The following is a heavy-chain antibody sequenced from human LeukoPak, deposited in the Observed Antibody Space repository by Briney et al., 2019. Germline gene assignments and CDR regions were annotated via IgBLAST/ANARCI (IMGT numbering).Heavy chain of an antibody. V-gene: IGHV3-48*03. CDR1: GFTFSSYE. D-gene: IGHD1-7*01. J-gene: IGHJ5*02. CDR3: AGELELYNWFDP. Sequence: GGSLRLSCATSGFTFSSYEMNWVRQAPGEGLEWVSYISGSGSTIYYADSVKGRFTISRDNAKNSLYLQMNSLRAEDTAVYYCAGELELYNWFDPWGQGTLVTVSS. CDR2: ISGSGSTI.